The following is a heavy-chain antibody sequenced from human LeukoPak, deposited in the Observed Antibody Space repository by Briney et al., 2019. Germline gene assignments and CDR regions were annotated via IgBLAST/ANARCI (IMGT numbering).Heavy chain of an antibody. CDR2: IKQDGSEK. CDR3: ASANYYDSSGYWE. V-gene: IGHV3-7*01. Sequence: GGSLRLSCAASGFTFSSYWMSWVRQAPGKGLEWVANIKQDGSEKYYVDSVKGRFTISRDNAKNSLYLQMNSLRAEDTAVYYCASANYYDSSGYWEWGQGTLVTVSS. J-gene: IGHJ4*02. D-gene: IGHD3-22*01. CDR1: GFTFSSYW.